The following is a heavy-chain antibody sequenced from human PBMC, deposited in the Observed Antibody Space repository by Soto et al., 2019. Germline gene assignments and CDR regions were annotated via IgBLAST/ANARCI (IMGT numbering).Heavy chain of an antibody. Sequence: ASVXVSFKASCYTFTIYGIILLRQAPGQGLDCMGWISAYNVNTNYAQKLQGRVTMTTDTSTSTDYVELRSLRSDDTAVYYCARDTTVHKFFDYWGQGPLVTVYS. CDR3: ARDTTVHKFFDY. CDR1: CYTFTIYG. D-gene: IGHD4-17*01. CDR2: ISAYNVNT. J-gene: IGHJ4*02. V-gene: IGHV1-18*01.